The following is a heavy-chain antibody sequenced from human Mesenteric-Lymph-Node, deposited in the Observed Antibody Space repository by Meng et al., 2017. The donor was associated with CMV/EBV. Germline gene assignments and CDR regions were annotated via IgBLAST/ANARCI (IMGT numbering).Heavy chain of an antibody. CDR2: ISAYNGNT. J-gene: IGHJ6*02. CDR1: GYTFSSYG. D-gene: IGHD2-2*01. CDR3: ARDRPYQLEYYFLYYYYGMDV. V-gene: IGHV1-18*01. Sequence: ASVKVSCKASGYTFSSYGISWVRQAPGQGLEWMGWISAYNGNTKYAQKFQGRVTMTTDTSTTTAYMDLKSLRSDDTAVYYCARDRPYQLEYYFLYYYYGMDVWGQGTTVTVSS.